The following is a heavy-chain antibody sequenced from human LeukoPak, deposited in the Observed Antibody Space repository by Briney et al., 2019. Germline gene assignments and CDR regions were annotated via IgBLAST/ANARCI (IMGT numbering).Heavy chain of an antibody. D-gene: IGHD6-19*01. CDR3: AREGYSSGTHY. CDR1: GGSFSGYY. CDR2: INHSGST. J-gene: IGHJ4*02. V-gene: IGHV4-34*01. Sequence: EPTATLSLTCAVYGGSFSGYYWSWIRHPPGKGLEWIGEINHSGSTNYNPSLKSRVTISVDTSKNQFSLKLSSVTAADTAVYYCAREGYSSGTHYWGQGTLVTVSS.